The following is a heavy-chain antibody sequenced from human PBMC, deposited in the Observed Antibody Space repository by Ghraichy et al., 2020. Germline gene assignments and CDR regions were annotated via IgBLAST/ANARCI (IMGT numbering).Heavy chain of an antibody. D-gene: IGHD6-19*01. V-gene: IGHV3-21*01. CDR3: ARDGSYSSVWYTDY. Sequence: GGSLRLSCAASGFTFSSHGMNWVRQAPGKGLEWVSGISSGSIFIYYADSVKGRFTISRDNAKNSLYLQMNSLRAEDTAVYYCARDGSYSSVWYTDYSGQGTLVTVSS. CDR1: GFTFSSHG. J-gene: IGHJ4*02. CDR2: ISSGSIFI.